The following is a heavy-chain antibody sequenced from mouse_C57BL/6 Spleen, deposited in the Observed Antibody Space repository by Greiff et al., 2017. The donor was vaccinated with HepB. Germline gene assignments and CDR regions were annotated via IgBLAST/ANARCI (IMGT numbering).Heavy chain of an antibody. V-gene: IGHV5-4*01. J-gene: IGHJ4*01. CDR1: GFTFSSYA. CDR2: ISDGGSYT. Sequence: DVHLVESGGGLVKPGGSLKLSCAASGFTFSSYAMSWVRQTPEKRLEWVATISDGGSYTYYPDNVKGRFTISRDNAKNNLYLQMSHLKSEDTAMYYCARDRRMYSNYDYYAMDYWGQGTSVTVSS. D-gene: IGHD2-5*01. CDR3: ARDRRMYSNYDYYAMDY.